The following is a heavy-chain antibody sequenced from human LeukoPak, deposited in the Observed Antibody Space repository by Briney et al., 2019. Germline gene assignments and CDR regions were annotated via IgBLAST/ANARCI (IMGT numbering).Heavy chain of an antibody. V-gene: IGHV4-59*08. Sequence: SETLSLTCTVSGGSISSYYWSWIRQPPGKGLEWVGYIYYSGSTNYNPSLKSRVSISIDTSKNQFSLKLTSVTAADTAVYYCAFRQQLGPYYYGMDVWGQGTTVTVSS. J-gene: IGHJ6*02. CDR1: GGSISSYY. CDR3: AFRQQLGPYYYGMDV. CDR2: IYYSGST. D-gene: IGHD6-13*01.